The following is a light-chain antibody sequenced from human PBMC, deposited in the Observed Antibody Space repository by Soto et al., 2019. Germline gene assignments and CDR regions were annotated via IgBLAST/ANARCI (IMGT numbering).Light chain of an antibody. CDR1: QIVYNGY. J-gene: IGKJ1*01. CDR3: QQYVSSPRT. CDR2: GAS. V-gene: IGKV3-20*01. Sequence: ENVLTQSPGTLSLSPGESATLSCRASQIVYNGYLAWYQQKPGQPPRLLIFGASTRASGVTDRFSGSESGTDFTLTINRLQPEDFAVYYCQQYVSSPRTFGQGTRVEIK.